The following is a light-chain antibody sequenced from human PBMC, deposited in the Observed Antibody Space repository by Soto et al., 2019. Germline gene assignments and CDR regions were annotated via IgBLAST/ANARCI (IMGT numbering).Light chain of an antibody. Sequence: EIVMTQSPATLSVSPGERATLSCRANQSVSSNVAWYQQKPGQAPRLLFYGASSRATGIPARFSGSGSGTDFTLTISSLQSEDFAVYFCQQYSNSPQTFGQGTKVEIK. CDR1: QSVSSN. CDR2: GAS. V-gene: IGKV3-15*01. CDR3: QQYSNSPQT. J-gene: IGKJ1*01.